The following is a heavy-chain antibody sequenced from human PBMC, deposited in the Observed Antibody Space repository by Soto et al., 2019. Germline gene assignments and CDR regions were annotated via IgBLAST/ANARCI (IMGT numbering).Heavy chain of an antibody. CDR3: ARDVSSDTTGFRGYDL. CDR2: FIPIFVSA. CDR1: GGTVSSYA. Sequence: QLHLVQSGAEVKKAGSSVKVSCKASGGTVSSYAITWVRQAPGKGLEWMGVFIPIFVSAHYAPKFQGRIIITADESTSTAYMELSGLTSEDTAIYYCARDVSSDTTGFRGYDLWGQGTQVTVSS. V-gene: IGHV1-69*01. J-gene: IGHJ4*02. D-gene: IGHD3-10*01.